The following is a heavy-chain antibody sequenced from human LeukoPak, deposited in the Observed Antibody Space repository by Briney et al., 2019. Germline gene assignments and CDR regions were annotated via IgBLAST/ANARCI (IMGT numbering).Heavy chain of an antibody. D-gene: IGHD1-26*01. V-gene: IGHV3-21*01. Sequence: GGSLRLSCAASGFTFSSYSMNWVRQAPGKGLEWVSSISSSSSYIYYADSVKGRFTISRDKAKNSLYLQMNSLRAEDTAVYYCAREGIVGATSEGYYYYYGMDVWGQGTTVTVSS. CDR2: ISSSSSYI. CDR3: AREGIVGATSEGYYYYYGMDV. J-gene: IGHJ6*02. CDR1: GFTFSSYS.